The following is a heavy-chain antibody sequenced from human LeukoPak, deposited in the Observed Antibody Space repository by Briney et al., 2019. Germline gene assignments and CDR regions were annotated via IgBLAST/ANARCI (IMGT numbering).Heavy chain of an antibody. Sequence: ASVKVSCKASGYTFTSYGISWVRQAPGQGLEWMGWISAYNGNTNYAQKLQGRVTMTTDTSTSTAYMELRSLRSVDTAVYYCARDRDIVVVVAAHEYFQHWGQGTLVTVSS. D-gene: IGHD2-15*01. J-gene: IGHJ1*01. CDR3: ARDRDIVVVVAAHEYFQH. CDR1: GYTFTSYG. V-gene: IGHV1-18*04. CDR2: ISAYNGNT.